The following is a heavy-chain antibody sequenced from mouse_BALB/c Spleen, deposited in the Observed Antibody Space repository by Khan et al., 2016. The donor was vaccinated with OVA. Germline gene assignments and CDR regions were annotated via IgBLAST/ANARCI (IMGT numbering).Heavy chain of an antibody. CDR3: TRHGYVAWFTY. D-gene: IGHD2-2*01. CDR1: GYSFTTYY. Sequence: VQLQQSGPELMKPGTSVKISCKASGYSFTTYYIHWVMQSHGTSLEWIGYIDPFSGGTTYNQKFKDKATLTVDTSSSPAYIHPSNLTSDDSAVYYCTRHGYVAWFTYWGQGTLVTVSA. CDR2: IDPFSGGT. J-gene: IGHJ3*01. V-gene: IGHV1S135*01.